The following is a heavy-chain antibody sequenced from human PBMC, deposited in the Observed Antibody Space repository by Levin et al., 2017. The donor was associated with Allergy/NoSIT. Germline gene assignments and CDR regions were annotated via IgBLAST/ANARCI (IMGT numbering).Heavy chain of an antibody. CDR2: IYTSGST. Sequence: SETLSLTCTVSGGSISSGSYYWSWIRQPAGKGLEWIGRIYTSGSTNYNPSLKSRVTISVDTSKNQFSLKLSSVTAADTAVYYCAIYSSGSRQFDPWGQGTLVTVSS. CDR1: GGSISSGSYY. D-gene: IGHD6-19*01. J-gene: IGHJ5*02. V-gene: IGHV4-61*02. CDR3: AIYSSGSRQFDP.